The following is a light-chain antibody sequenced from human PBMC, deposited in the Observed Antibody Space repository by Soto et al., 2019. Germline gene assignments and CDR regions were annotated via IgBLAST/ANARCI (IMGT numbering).Light chain of an antibody. Sequence: DIQLPQSPSVLSASVGDRLTITCRASQDIRSSLAWYQQKPGKAPNLLIYTVSTLQSWVPSRFSGSRSGTEFTLTISSLQPEDFATYYCQQFHSSPFTFGGGTKVEI. J-gene: IGKJ4*01. V-gene: IGKV1-9*01. CDR3: QQFHSSPFT. CDR1: QDIRSS. CDR2: TVS.